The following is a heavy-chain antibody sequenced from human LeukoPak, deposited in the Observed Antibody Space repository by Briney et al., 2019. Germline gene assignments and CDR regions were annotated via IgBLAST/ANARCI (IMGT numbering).Heavy chain of an antibody. J-gene: IGHJ3*02. Sequence: ASAKVSCKASGYTFTGYYMHWVRQAPGQGLEWMGWINPNSGGTNYAQKFQGRVTMTRDTSISTAYMELSRLRSDDTAVYYCARDFGLELRRGAFDIWGQGTMVTVSS. CDR1: GYTFTGYY. CDR2: INPNSGGT. CDR3: ARDFGLELRRGAFDI. D-gene: IGHD1-7*01. V-gene: IGHV1-2*02.